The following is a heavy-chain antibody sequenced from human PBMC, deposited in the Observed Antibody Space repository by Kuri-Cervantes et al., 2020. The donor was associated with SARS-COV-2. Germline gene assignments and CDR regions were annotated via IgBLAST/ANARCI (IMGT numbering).Heavy chain of an antibody. J-gene: IGHJ4*02. CDR1: GYTFTSYG. V-gene: IGHV1-69*06. Sequence: SVKVSCKASGYTFTSYGISWVRQAPGQGLEWMGGIIPIFGTANYAQKFQGRVTITADKSTSTAYMELSSLRSEDTAVYYCARDLPSGSYYRRFDYWGQGTLVTVSS. CDR2: IIPIFGTA. CDR3: ARDLPSGSYYRRFDY. D-gene: IGHD1-26*01.